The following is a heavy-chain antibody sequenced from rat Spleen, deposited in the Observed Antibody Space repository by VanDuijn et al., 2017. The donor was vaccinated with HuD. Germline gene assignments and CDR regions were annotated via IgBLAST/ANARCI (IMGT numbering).Heavy chain of an antibody. CDR2: VSSGGNT. Sequence: QVQLKESGPGLVQPSQTLSLTCTVSGFSLTSNGVSWVRQPPGKGLEWLAAVSSGGNTYYNSGIKSRLTISRDTSKNQVFLKMSSLQTADTGTYYCTRDLYYFDYWGQGVVVTVSS. CDR3: TRDLYYFDY. CDR1: GFSLTSNG. D-gene: IGHD1-2*01. J-gene: IGHJ2*01. V-gene: IGHV2S12*01.